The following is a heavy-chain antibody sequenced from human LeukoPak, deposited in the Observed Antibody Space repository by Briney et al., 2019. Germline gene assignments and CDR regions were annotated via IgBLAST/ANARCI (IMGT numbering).Heavy chain of an antibody. CDR1: GGSISSYY. CDR2: IYYSGST. J-gene: IGHJ4*02. V-gene: IGHV4-59*08. Sequence: SETLSLTCTVSGGSISSYYWSWIRQPPGEGLEWIGYIYYSGSTNYNPSLKGRVTISVDTSKNQFSLKLSSVTAADTAVYYCARHVSDVDGSPRGPFDYWGQGTLVTVSS. D-gene: IGHD1-26*01. CDR3: ARHVSDVDGSPRGPFDY.